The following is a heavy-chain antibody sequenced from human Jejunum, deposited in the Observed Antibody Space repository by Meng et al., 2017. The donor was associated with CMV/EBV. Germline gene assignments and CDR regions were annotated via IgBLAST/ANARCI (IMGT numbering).Heavy chain of an antibody. CDR2: IYRGDDK. CDR3: AHFVGGYYPSRPDY. J-gene: IGHJ4*02. Sequence: QITLKESGPTLVKPXXTLTLTCSFSGFSPSTSGGGVGWIRQPPGKALEWLALIYRGDDKRYSPSLNSRLTIAKDTSKNEVVLTLTNMGPIDTGTYYCAHFVGGYYPSRPDYWGQGPLVTVSS. CDR1: GFSPSTSGGG. D-gene: IGHD1-26*01. V-gene: IGHV2-5*02.